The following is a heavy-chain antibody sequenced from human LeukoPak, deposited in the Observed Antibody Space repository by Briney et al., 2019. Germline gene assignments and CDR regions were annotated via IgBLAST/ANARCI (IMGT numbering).Heavy chain of an antibody. V-gene: IGHV3-48*03. D-gene: IGHD1-1*01. CDR1: GFTFSSYE. J-gene: IGHJ5*01. CDR3: ARQGPDSNSVYNWFDP. CDR2: ISSSGSTI. Sequence: GGSLRLSCAASGFTFSSYEMNWVRQAPGKGLEWVSYISSSGSTIYYADSVKGRFTISRDNAKNSLYLQMNSLRAEDTAVYYCARQGPDSNSVYNWFDPWGQGTLVTVSS.